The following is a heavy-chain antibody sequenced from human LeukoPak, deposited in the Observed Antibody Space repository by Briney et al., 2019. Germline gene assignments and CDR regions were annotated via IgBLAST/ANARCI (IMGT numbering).Heavy chain of an antibody. CDR1: GFTFSSYS. J-gene: IGHJ4*02. CDR3: AKQPRQWLVLYYFDY. CDR2: ISGSGGST. V-gene: IGHV3-23*01. D-gene: IGHD6-19*01. Sequence: PGGSLRLSCAASGFTFSSYSMNWVRQAPGKGLEWVSAISGSGGSTYYADSVKGRFTISRDNSKNTLYLQMNSLRAEDTAVYYCAKQPRQWLVLYYFDYWGQGTLVTVSS.